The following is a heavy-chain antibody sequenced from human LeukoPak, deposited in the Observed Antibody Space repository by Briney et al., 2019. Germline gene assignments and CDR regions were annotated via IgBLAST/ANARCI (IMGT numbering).Heavy chain of an antibody. D-gene: IGHD3-3*01. CDR2: ISAYNGNT. CDR1: GYTFTSYG. Sequence: ASVKVSCKASGYTFTSYGISWVRQAPGQGLEWMGWISAYNGNTNYAQKLQGRVTMTTDTSTSTAYMELSSLRSEDTAVYYCARCETNRITIFGDYYYYGMDVWGQGTTVTVSS. J-gene: IGHJ6*02. V-gene: IGHV1-18*01. CDR3: ARCETNRITIFGDYYYYGMDV.